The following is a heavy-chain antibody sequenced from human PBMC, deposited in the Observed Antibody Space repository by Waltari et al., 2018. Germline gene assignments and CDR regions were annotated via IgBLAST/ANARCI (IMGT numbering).Heavy chain of an antibody. D-gene: IGHD3-3*01. V-gene: IGHV3-48*04. CDR3: ARDDTYYDFWSGYSHSYYFDY. CDR2: ISSISSTI. Sequence: EVQLVESGGGLVQPGGSLRLSCAASGFTFSSYSMNWVRQDPGQGLVWFSYISSISSTIYYADSVKGRFTISRDNAKNSLYLQMNSLRAEDTAVYYCARDDTYYDFWSGYSHSYYFDYWGQGTLVTVSS. CDR1: GFTFSSYS. J-gene: IGHJ4*02.